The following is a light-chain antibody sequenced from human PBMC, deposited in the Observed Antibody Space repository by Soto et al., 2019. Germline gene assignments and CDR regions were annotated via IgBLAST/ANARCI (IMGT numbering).Light chain of an antibody. Sequence: EIVLTQSPGTLSLSPGERATLSCRASQSVSSSYLAWYQHKPGQAPRLLIYGASSRATGIPDSFSGSGSGTDFTLTISRLEPEDCAVYYCHQYGSSPYTFGQGTNLELK. J-gene: IGKJ2*01. CDR1: QSVSSSY. V-gene: IGKV3-20*01. CDR3: HQYGSSPYT. CDR2: GAS.